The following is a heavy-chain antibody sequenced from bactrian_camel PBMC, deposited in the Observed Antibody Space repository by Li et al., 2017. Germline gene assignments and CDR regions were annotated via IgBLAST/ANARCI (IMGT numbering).Heavy chain of an antibody. J-gene: IGHJ4*01. CDR1: GFTFSTYD. V-gene: IGHV3S10*01. Sequence: DVQLVESGGGLVQPGGSLRLSCAASGFTFSTYDMNWVRQAPGKGLELVTKIDSDGIITYIDDVKGRFTISQDPAEKTLFLQMNNLKTEDTAMYYCAGSYHHDCFSGSRSDSFGHWGLGTQVTVS. CDR2: IDSDGII. CDR3: AGSYHHDCFSGSRSDSFGH. D-gene: IGHD3*01.